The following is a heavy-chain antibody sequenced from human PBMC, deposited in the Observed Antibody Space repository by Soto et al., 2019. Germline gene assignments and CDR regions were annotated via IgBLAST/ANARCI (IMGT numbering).Heavy chain of an antibody. J-gene: IGHJ6*03. CDR2: INDSGDI. D-gene: IGHD3-10*01. Sequence: QVQLQQWGAGLLKPSETLSLTCAVYGGSFSGYQWSWIRQTPGKGLEWIGGINDSGDINYNPSLKSLFTILVVSPKKQMSLRLSSVTAAVTAVYYWARGLLLWVGGLSRRGGYYYYVDVWGKGTTVTVSS. CDR1: GGSFSGYQ. V-gene: IGHV4-34*01. CDR3: ARGLLLWVGGLSRRGGYYYYVDV.